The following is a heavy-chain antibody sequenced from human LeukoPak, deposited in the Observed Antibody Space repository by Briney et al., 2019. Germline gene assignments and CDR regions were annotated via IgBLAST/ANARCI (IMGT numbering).Heavy chain of an antibody. CDR2: MNPNSGNT. CDR3: ARGGGNRSGRSYYYYYMDV. D-gene: IGHD6-19*01. CDR1: GYTFTSYD. Sequence: ASVKVSCKASGYTFTSYDINWVRQATGQGLEWMGWMNPNSGNTGYAQKFQGRVTITRNTSISTAYMELSSLRSEDTAVYYCARGGGNRSGRSYYYYYMDVWGKGTTVTVSS. V-gene: IGHV1-8*03. J-gene: IGHJ6*03.